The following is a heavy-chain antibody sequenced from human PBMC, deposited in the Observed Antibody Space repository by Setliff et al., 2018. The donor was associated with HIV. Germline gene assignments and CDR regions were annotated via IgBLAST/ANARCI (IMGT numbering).Heavy chain of an antibody. Sequence: GGSLRLSCEASGFTLWGYAMHWVRQAPGKGLEWVSSISSSSSYIYYADSVKGRFTISRDNAKNSLYLQMNSLRAEDTAVYYCAGVWEGWFHYYYYYYMDVWGKGTTVTVSS. D-gene: IGHD6-19*01. J-gene: IGHJ6*03. CDR2: ISSSSSYI. V-gene: IGHV3-21*01. CDR1: GFTLWGYA. CDR3: AGVWEGWFHYYYYYYMDV.